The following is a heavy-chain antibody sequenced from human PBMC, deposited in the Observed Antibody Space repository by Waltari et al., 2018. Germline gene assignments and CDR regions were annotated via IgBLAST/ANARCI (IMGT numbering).Heavy chain of an antibody. CDR3: ARADSSGWYGFDY. Sequence: EVQLVESGGALVRPGRSVRLSCAVSGFTARPNYVPWVRQVPGKGLEWLSVICAGGTTVYADSVKDRFIVSRDNPKNTVYLQMNTLRPDDTAIYYCARADSSGWYGFDYWGQGTLVTVSS. J-gene: IGHJ4*02. CDR1: GFTARPNY. CDR2: ICAGGTT. D-gene: IGHD6-19*01. V-gene: IGHV3-66*01.